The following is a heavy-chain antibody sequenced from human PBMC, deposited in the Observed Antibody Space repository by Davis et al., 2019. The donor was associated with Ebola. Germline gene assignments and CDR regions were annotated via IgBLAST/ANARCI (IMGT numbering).Heavy chain of an antibody. CDR2: IKQDGSEK. D-gene: IGHD3-16*02. CDR1: GFTFSSYW. V-gene: IGHV3-7*01. J-gene: IGHJ6*04. CDR3: ARDQTHKIPLIYDYVWGSYRSYAYYYYGMDV. Sequence: GESLKISCAASGFTFSSYWMSWVRQAPGKGLEWVANIKQDGSEKYYVDSVKGRFTISRDNAKNSLYLQMNSLRAEDTALYYCARDQTHKIPLIYDYVWGSYRSYAYYYYGMDVWGKGTTVTVSS.